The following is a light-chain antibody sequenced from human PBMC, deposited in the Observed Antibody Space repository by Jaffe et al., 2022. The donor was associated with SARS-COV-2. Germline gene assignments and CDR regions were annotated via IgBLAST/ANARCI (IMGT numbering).Light chain of an antibody. V-gene: IGKV3-20*01. Sequence: EIVLTQSPGTLSLSPGERATISCRASQSVSSSFLTWFQQKPGQAPRLLIYGASSRATGIPDRFSGSESGTDFTLTISRLEPEDFAVYYCQQYGSSPPEFTFGQGTRLEI. CDR3: QQYGSSPPEFT. CDR2: GAS. J-gene: IGKJ5*01. CDR1: QSVSSSF.